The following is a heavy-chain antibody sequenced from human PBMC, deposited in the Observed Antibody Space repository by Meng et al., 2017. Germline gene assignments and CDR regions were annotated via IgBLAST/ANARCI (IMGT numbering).Heavy chain of an antibody. D-gene: IGHD3-22*01. V-gene: IGHV4-38-2*02. J-gene: IGHJ3*02. Sequence: GSLRLSCTVSGYSISSGYYWGWIRQPPGKGLEWIGSIYHSGSTYYNPSLKSRVTISVDTPKNQFSLKLSSVTAADTAVYYCARAFDYYDSSGYRVDAFDIWGQGTMVTVSS. CDR2: IYHSGST. CDR3: ARAFDYYDSSGYRVDAFDI. CDR1: GYSISSGYY.